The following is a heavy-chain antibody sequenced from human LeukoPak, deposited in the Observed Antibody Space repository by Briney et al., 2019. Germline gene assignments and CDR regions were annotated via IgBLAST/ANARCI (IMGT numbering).Heavy chain of an antibody. J-gene: IGHJ4*02. D-gene: IGHD3-22*01. CDR2: IVVGSGNT. CDR1: GFTFTSSA. CDR3: AAVFLGYYDSSGYYQFDY. Sequence: SVKVSCKASGFTFTSSAMQWVRQARGQRLEWIGWIVVGSGNTNYAQKFQERVTITRDMSTSTAYMELSSLRSEDTAVYYCAAVFLGYYDSSGYYQFDYWGQGTLVTVSS. V-gene: IGHV1-58*02.